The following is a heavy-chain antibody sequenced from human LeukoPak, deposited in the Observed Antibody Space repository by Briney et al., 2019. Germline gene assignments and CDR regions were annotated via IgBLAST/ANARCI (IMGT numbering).Heavy chain of an antibody. CDR3: ASRRYDILTGYYSENLDY. J-gene: IGHJ4*02. CDR2: IIPIFGTA. V-gene: IGHV1-69*01. Sequence: GSSVKVSCKASGGTFSSYAISWVRQAPGQGLEWMGGIIPIFGTANYAQKFQGRVTITADESTSTAYMELSSLRSEDTAVYYCASRRYDILTGYYSENLDYWGQGTLVTVSS. D-gene: IGHD3-9*01. CDR1: GGTFSSYA.